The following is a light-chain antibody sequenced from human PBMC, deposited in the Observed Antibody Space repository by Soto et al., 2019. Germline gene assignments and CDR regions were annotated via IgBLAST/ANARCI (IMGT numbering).Light chain of an antibody. CDR1: QSINRH. CDR3: QQRSNWPPVT. CDR2: DAS. Sequence: EIVLTQSPATLSLSPGERATLSCRASQSINRHLAWYRQKPGQAPRLLIYDASNRATGIPARFSGSGSGTDFTLTSSSLEAEDVGVYYCQQRSNWPPVTFGGGTKVEIK. V-gene: IGKV3-11*01. J-gene: IGKJ4*01.